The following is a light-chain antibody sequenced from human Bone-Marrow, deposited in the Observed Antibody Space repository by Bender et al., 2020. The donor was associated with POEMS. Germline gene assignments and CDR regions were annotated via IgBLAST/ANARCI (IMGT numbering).Light chain of an antibody. Sequence: QSVLTQPPSVSGAPGQTVTISCTGNRSNIGAGYPVHWYQLLPGTAPKVLIYGYNNRPSGVPARFSGSKSGTSASLAISDIQSEDEGDYYCSSWDDSLSGWVFGGGTKLTVL. CDR3: SSWDDSLSGWV. CDR1: RSNIGAGYP. CDR2: GYN. J-gene: IGLJ3*02. V-gene: IGLV1-40*01.